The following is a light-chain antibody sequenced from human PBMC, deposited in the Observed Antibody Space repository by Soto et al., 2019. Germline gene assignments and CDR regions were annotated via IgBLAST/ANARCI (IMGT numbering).Light chain of an antibody. CDR2: GAS. CDR1: QSVISSY. CDR3: QQYASSPGT. J-gene: IGKJ1*01. V-gene: IGKV3-20*01. Sequence: EILLTQSPGTLSLSPGEGATLSCRASQSVISSYLAWYQKKPGQAPRLLIYGASSSATGIPDRFSGGGSGTDFILTIISLEPEDFAVYYCQQYASSPGTFGQGTKVEIK.